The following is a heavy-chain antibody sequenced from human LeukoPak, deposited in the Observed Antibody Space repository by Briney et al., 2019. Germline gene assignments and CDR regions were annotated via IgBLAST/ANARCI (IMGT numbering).Heavy chain of an antibody. CDR1: GGPFTGYY. Sequence: SETLSLTCAVYGGPFTGYYWSWIRQSPDKGLEWIGEINHRGSTNYNSSLKSRLTISADTSKNQFSLHLSSVTAADTAVYYCAKVYSSWPQDAFDVWGQGTMVTVSS. J-gene: IGHJ3*01. CDR3: AKVYSSWPQDAFDV. D-gene: IGHD3-22*01. CDR2: INHRGST. V-gene: IGHV4-34*01.